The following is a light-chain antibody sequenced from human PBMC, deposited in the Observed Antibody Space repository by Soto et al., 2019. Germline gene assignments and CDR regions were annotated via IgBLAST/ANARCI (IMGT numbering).Light chain of an antibody. V-gene: IGKV4-1*01. CDR1: QSVLYSSTNKNY. CDR3: LQYYSTPQT. CDR2: WAA. J-gene: IGKJ1*01. Sequence: DIVMTQSPDSLAECLCERATINCKSSQSVLYSSTNKNYLAWYQQKPGQPPNLLIYWAATRESGVPDRFSGSGSGTDFTLTISSLQAEDVAVYYCLQYYSTPQTFGQGTKVEIK.